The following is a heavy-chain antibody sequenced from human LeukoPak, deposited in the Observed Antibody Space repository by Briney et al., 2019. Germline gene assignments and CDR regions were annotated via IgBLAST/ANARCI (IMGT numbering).Heavy chain of an antibody. CDR3: ARDSGGSLDYYYMDV. CDR2: ISISGSTI. CDR1: GITFSDYY. V-gene: IGHV3-11*01. D-gene: IGHD3-16*01. Sequence: GGSLRLFCAASGITFSDYYMNWIRQAPGKGLEWVSYISISGSTINYADSVKGRFTISRDNAKNSLYLQMNSLRADDTAVYYCARDSGGSLDYYYMDVWGKGTTVTVSS. J-gene: IGHJ6*03.